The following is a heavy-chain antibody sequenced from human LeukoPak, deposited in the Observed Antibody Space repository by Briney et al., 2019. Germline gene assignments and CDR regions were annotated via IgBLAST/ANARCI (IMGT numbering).Heavy chain of an antibody. CDR2: IYYSGST. D-gene: IGHD3-10*01. V-gene: IGHV4-59*01. CDR1: GGSISSYY. CDR3: ARHYGTLWYYYYIDV. Sequence: PSETLSLTCTVSGGSISSYYWSWIRQPPGKGLEWIGYIYYSGSTNYNPSLKSRVTISVDTSKNQFSLKLSSVTAADTAVYYCARHYGTLWYYYYIDVWGKGTTVTVSS. J-gene: IGHJ6*03.